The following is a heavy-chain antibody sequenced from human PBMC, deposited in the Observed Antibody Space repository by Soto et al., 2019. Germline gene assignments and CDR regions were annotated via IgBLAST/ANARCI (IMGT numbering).Heavy chain of an antibody. CDR2: ISRGGART. Sequence: EVQLLASGGGLVQPGGSLRLSCAASGFTFSSYAMSCVRQAPGKGLEWVSGISRGGARTYYADSGKGRFTVSSDKSKNTLFLQRNSLRAEDTALYYCARIPPASSSYDITGIKWSFDLWGRGILVTVSS. CDR3: ARIPPASSSYDITGIKWSFDL. D-gene: IGHD3-22*01. J-gene: IGHJ2*01. V-gene: IGHV3-23*01. CDR1: GFTFSSYA.